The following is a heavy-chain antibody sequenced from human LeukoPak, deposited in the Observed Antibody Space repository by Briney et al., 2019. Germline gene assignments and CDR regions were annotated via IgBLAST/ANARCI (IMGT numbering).Heavy chain of an antibody. CDR3: ARGWDYYDSSGWFDP. D-gene: IGHD3-22*01. CDR2: ISAYNGNT. V-gene: IGHV1-18*01. Sequence: GASVKVSCKASGYTFTSYGISWVRQAPGQGLEWMGWISAYNGNTNYAQKLQGRVTMTTDTSTSTAYMELRSLRSDDTAVYYCARGWDYYDSSGWFDPWGQGTLVTVSS. J-gene: IGHJ5*02. CDR1: GYTFTSYG.